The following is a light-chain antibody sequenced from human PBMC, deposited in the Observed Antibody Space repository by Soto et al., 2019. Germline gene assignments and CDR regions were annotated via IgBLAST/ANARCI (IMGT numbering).Light chain of an antibody. CDR2: AAS. CDR3: QQYGNSPIT. CDR1: QSISSY. V-gene: IGKV1-39*01. Sequence: DIQMTQSPSSLSASVGDRVTITCRASQSISSYLNWYQQKPGKAPKFLIYAASSLQSGVPSRFSGSGSGTEFTLTISSLQPDDFATYYCQQYGNSPITFGQGTRLEIK. J-gene: IGKJ5*01.